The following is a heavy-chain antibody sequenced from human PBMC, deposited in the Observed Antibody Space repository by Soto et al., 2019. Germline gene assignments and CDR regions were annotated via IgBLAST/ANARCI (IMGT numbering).Heavy chain of an antibody. D-gene: IGHD3-9*01. CDR1: GGSIRRYY. J-gene: IGHJ4*02. CDR2: IYYTGST. V-gene: IGHV4-59*01. CDR3: ARSDVLTGYPDY. Sequence: SETLSLTCTVSGGSIRRYYWSWIRQPPGKGLDWIGYIYYTGSTIYNPSLKSRVTISVDTSKNQFSLKLTSVTAADTAVYFCARSDVLTGYPDYWGQGTLVTVSS.